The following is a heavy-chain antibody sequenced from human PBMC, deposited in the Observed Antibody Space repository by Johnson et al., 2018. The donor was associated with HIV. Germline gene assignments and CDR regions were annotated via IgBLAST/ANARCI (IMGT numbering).Heavy chain of an antibody. Sequence: VQLVESGGGVVQPGTSLRLSCAASGFTFDDYGMSWVRQAPGKGLEWVSGISWNSGSIGYVDSVKGRFTISRDNAKNSLYLQMNSRRAEETAVYDGARPRGIAAAATEVEDAFDIGGQGTMVTVSS. CDR3: ARPRGIAAAATEVEDAFDI. CDR1: GFTFDDYG. J-gene: IGHJ3*02. V-gene: IGHV3-20*01. CDR2: ISWNSGSI. D-gene: IGHD6-13*01.